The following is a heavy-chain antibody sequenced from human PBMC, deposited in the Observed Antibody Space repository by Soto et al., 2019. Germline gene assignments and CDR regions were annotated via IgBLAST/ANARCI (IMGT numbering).Heavy chain of an antibody. J-gene: IGHJ4*02. Sequence: GGSLRLSCAASGFNFNTYAMSWVRQAPGKGLEWVSGISGSGGSTNHADSVKGRFSISRDNSKNMVYLQMNSLRAEDTAVYYCACLAWFGDPVPPFDCWGQGTVVTVSS. CDR1: GFNFNTYA. D-gene: IGHD3-10*01. V-gene: IGHV3-23*01. CDR3: ACLAWFGDPVPPFDC. CDR2: ISGSGGST.